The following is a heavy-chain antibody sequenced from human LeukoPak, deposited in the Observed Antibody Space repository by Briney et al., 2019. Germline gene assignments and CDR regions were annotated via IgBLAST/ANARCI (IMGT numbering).Heavy chain of an antibody. CDR2: FYPGDYDT. CDR3: ARLLGVDYYYYMDV. V-gene: IGHV5-51*01. CDR1: GCRLTSSW. Sequence: KNGESLKISCKGFGCRLTSSWIGWLRRMPGKGLGGLEIFYPGDYDTRYSPSFQGQVTISDDKSISTAYLQWSSLKASDSAMYYCARLLGVDYYYYMDVWGKGTTVTVSS. D-gene: IGHD3-16*01. J-gene: IGHJ6*03.